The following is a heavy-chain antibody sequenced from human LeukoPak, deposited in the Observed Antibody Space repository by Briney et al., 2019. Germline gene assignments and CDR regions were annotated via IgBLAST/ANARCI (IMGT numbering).Heavy chain of an antibody. Sequence: GGSLRLSCAASGFTFSSYAMHWVRQAPGKGLEWVAVISYDGSNKYYADSVKGRFTISRDNSKNTLYLQMNSLRAEDTAVYYCARDGSSGWYRGYYYYMDVWGKGTTVTVSS. J-gene: IGHJ6*03. CDR3: ARDGSSGWYRGYYYYMDV. CDR1: GFTFSSYA. V-gene: IGHV3-30*04. CDR2: ISYDGSNK. D-gene: IGHD6-19*01.